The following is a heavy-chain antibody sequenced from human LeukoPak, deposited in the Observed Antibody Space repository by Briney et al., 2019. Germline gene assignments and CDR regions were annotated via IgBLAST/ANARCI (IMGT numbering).Heavy chain of an antibody. V-gene: IGHV3-53*01. Sequence: GGSLRLSCTVSGFTVSSNSMSWVRQAPGKGLEWVSFIYSDNTHYSDSVKGRFTISRDNAKNSLYLQMNSLRAEDAAVYYCARRYCSGGSCHGQFDYWGQGTLVTVSS. J-gene: IGHJ4*02. CDR2: IYSDNT. CDR3: ARRYCSGGSCHGQFDY. D-gene: IGHD2-15*01. CDR1: GFTVSSNS.